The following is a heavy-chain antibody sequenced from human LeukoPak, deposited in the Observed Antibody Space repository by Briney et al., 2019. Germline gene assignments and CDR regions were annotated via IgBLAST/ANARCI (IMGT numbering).Heavy chain of an antibody. D-gene: IGHD2-21*01. CDR1: GGTFSDYA. V-gene: IGHV1-69*05. CDR2: IIIFFGTA. CDR3: ARGDTNNWYSFDY. J-gene: IGHJ4*02. Sequence: ASVKVSCKASGGTFSDYAISWVRQAPGQGLEWMGAIIIFFGTANSAQKFQGRVTITTDESTSTAYMDLSSLRSEDTAVYYCARGDTNNWYSFDYWGQGTLVTVSS.